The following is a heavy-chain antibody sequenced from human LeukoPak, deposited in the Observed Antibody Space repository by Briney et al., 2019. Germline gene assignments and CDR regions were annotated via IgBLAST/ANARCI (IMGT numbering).Heavy chain of an antibody. CDR1: GFTFSSYG. CDR3: ASLGDLGYYYYYMDV. Sequence: GGSLRLSCAASGFTFSSYGMGWVRQAPGKGLEWVSSISGGGETTYYADSVKGRFPISRDNSKNTLYLQMNSLRAEDTALYYCASLGDLGYYYYYMDVWGKGTTVTVSS. J-gene: IGHJ6*03. CDR2: ISGGGETT. D-gene: IGHD3-16*01. V-gene: IGHV3-23*01.